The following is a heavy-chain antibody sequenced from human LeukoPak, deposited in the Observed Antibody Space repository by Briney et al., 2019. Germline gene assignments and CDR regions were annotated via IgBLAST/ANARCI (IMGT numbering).Heavy chain of an antibody. J-gene: IGHJ4*02. CDR3: ASLGSRHCTSTTCYDY. Sequence: PGGSPRLSCAASGFTFSSYSMNWVRQAPGKGLEWVSSISSISRYIYYADSVKGRFTISRDNAKNSLYLQMNSLRAEDTAVYYCASLGSRHCTSTTCYDYWGQGTLVTVSS. CDR1: GFTFSSYS. D-gene: IGHD2-2*01. CDR2: ISSISRYI. V-gene: IGHV3-21*01.